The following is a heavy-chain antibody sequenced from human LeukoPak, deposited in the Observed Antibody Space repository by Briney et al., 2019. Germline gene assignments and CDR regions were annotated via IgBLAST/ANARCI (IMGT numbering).Heavy chain of an antibody. D-gene: IGHD1-26*01. CDR1: GYTFTSDG. CDR3: ASSGSYLGYFDY. Sequence: ASVKVSCKASGYTFTSDGISWVRQAPGQGLEWMGWISAYNGNTNYAQKLQGRVTMTTDTSTSTAYMELRSLRSDDTAVYYCASSGSYLGYFDYWGQGTLVTVSS. CDR2: ISAYNGNT. V-gene: IGHV1-18*01. J-gene: IGHJ4*02.